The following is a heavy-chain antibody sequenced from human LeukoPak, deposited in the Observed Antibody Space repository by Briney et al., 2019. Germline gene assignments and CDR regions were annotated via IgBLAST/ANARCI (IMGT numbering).Heavy chain of an antibody. CDR3: ARAVEYYYDSSGYPITQE. D-gene: IGHD3-22*01. CDR2: ISSSSSYI. J-gene: IGHJ4*02. CDR1: GFTFSSYS. V-gene: IGHV3-21*01. Sequence: GGSLRLSCAASGFTFSSYSMNWVRQAPGKGLEWVSSISSSSSYIYYADSVKGRFTISRDNAKNSLYLQTNSLRAEDTAVYYCARAVEYYYDSSGYPITQEGGQGTLVTVSS.